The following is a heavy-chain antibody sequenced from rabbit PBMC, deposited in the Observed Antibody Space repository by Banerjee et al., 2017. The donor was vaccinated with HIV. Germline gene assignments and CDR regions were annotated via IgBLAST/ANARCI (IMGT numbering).Heavy chain of an antibody. D-gene: IGHD1-1*01. CDR1: GFDFSSYG. V-gene: IGHV1S47*01. J-gene: IGHJ5*01. CDR2: IDPVFGST. Sequence: QEQLVESGGGLVTLGGSLKLSCKASGFDFSSYGVSWVRQAPGKGLEWIGYIDPVFGSTYSASWVNGRFTISSHNAQNTLYLQLNSLTAADTATYFCVRPAYASSSGYYPKGWLDLWGPGTLVTVS. CDR3: VRPAYASSSGYYPKGWLDL.